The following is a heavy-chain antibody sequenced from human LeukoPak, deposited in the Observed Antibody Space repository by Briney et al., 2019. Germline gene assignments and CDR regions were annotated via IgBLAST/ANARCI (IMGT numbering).Heavy chain of an antibody. J-gene: IGHJ4*02. CDR1: GFTFSSYG. Sequence: GGSLRLSCAASGFTFSSYGMHWVRQAPGKGLEWVAFIRYDGSNKYYADSVKGRFTISRDNSKNTLYLQMNSLRAEDTAVYYCAKDPGIVVVPAAHDYWGQGTLVTVSS. V-gene: IGHV3-30*02. CDR3: AKDPGIVVVPAAHDY. CDR2: IRYDGSNK. D-gene: IGHD2-2*01.